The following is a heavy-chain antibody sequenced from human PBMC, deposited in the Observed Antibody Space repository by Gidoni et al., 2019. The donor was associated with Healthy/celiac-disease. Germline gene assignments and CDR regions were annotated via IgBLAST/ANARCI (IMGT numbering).Heavy chain of an antibody. V-gene: IGHV3-30*18. D-gene: IGHD2-2*02. CDR1: GFTFSSYG. CDR3: AKAADRARGIVVVPAAIGNYYGMDV. CDR2: ISYDVSNK. J-gene: IGHJ6*02. Sequence: QVQLVESGGGVVQPGRSLRLSCAASGFTFSSYGMHWVRQAPGKGLEWVAVISYDVSNKYYADSVKGRFTISRDNSKNTLYLQMNSLRAEDTAVYYCAKAADRARGIVVVPAAIGNYYGMDVWGQGTTVTVSS.